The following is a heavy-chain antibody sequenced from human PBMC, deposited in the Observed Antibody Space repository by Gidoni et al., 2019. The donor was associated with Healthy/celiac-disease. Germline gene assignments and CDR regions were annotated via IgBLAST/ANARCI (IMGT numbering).Heavy chain of an antibody. CDR3: ARARSPYYYDSSGYSNYYYYGMDV. CDR2: IIPIFGTA. Sequence: QVQLVQSGAAVTKPGSSVKVSCKASGGTFSSYAISGVRQAPGQGLEWMGGIIPIFGTANYAQKFQGRVTITADESTSTAYMELSSLRSEDTAVYYCARARSPYYYDSSGYSNYYYYGMDVWGQGTTVTVSS. D-gene: IGHD3-22*01. CDR1: GGTFSSYA. V-gene: IGHV1-69*01. J-gene: IGHJ6*02.